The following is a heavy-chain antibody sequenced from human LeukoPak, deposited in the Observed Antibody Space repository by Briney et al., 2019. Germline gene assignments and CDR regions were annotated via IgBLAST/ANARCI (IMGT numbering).Heavy chain of an antibody. CDR2: IYHSGNT. Sequence: SETLSLTCAVSGGSISSNYWWSWVRQPPGKGLEWIGEIYHSGNTNYNPSLKSRVTISVDKSKNQFSLKLSSVTAADTAVYYCARRIMGAVIDYWGQGSLVTVSS. D-gene: IGHD1-26*01. J-gene: IGHJ4*02. V-gene: IGHV4-4*02. CDR1: GGSISSNYW. CDR3: ARRIMGAVIDY.